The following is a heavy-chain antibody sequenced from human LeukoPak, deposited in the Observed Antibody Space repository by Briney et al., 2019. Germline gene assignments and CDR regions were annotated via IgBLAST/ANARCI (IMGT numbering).Heavy chain of an antibody. J-gene: IGHJ5*02. D-gene: IGHD6-13*01. CDR2: ISAYNGNT. CDR1: GYTFTSYG. V-gene: IGHV1-18*01. CDR3: ARGIAAAGISVDWFDP. Sequence: ASVKVSCKASGYTFTSYGISWVRQAPGQGLEWMGWISAYNGNTNYAQKLQGRVTMTTDTSTSTAYMELRSLRSDDTAVYYCARGIAAAGISVDWFDPWGQGTLVTVSS.